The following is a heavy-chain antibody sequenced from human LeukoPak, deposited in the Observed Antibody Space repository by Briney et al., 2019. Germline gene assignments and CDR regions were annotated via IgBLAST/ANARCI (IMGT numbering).Heavy chain of an antibody. J-gene: IGHJ6*02. V-gene: IGHV3-30*03. CDR3: ARRDGYTYYYYGMDV. CDR1: GFTFSSYG. Sequence: PGRSLRLSCAASGFTFSSYGMHWVRQAPGKGLEWVAVISYDGSNKYYAGSVKGRFTISRDNSKNTLYLQMNSLRAEDTAVYYCARRDGYTYYYYGMDVWGQGTTVTVSS. D-gene: IGHD5-24*01. CDR2: ISYDGSNK.